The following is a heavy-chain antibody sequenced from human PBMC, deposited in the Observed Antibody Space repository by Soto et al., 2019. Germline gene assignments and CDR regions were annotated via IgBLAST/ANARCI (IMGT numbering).Heavy chain of an antibody. CDR1: GGSIRDSNYY. Sequence: QLQLQESGPGLVKPSETLSLTCTLSGGSIRDSNYYWGWIRQSPGKGLEWIGSVYYSGTTYYNPSLQRLATISVDTSRDQFSLLLRSVTATDTAVYYCARHSGRFGIAGAGVDSWGQGTRVTVSS. CDR2: VYYSGTT. D-gene: IGHD6-19*01. V-gene: IGHV4-39*01. CDR3: ARHSGRFGIAGAGVDS. J-gene: IGHJ5*01.